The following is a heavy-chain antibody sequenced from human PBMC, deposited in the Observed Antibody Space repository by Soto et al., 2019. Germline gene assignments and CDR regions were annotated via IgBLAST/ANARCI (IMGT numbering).Heavy chain of an antibody. V-gene: IGHV1-69*02. Sequence: QVQLVQSGAEVKKPGSSVKVSCKASGGTFSSYTISWVRQAPGQGLEWMGRIIPILGIANYAQKFQGRVTITADKSTSTVYMELSSMRSEETAVYYCASHDYGSGSYYNVGTYGMDVWGQGTTVTVSS. J-gene: IGHJ6*02. CDR3: ASHDYGSGSYYNVGTYGMDV. D-gene: IGHD3-10*01. CDR2: IIPILGIA. CDR1: GGTFSSYT.